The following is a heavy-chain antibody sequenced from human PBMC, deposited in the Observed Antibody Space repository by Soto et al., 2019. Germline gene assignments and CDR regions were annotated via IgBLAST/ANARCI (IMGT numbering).Heavy chain of an antibody. Sequence: PSETLSLTCTVSGGSISSGGYYWSWIRQHPGKGLEWIGYIYYSGSTYYNPSLKSRVTISVDTSKNQFSLKLSSVTAADTAVYYRARAEYYDSSGPGWFDPWGQGTLVTVSS. V-gene: IGHV4-31*03. CDR2: IYYSGST. CDR1: GGSISSGGYY. D-gene: IGHD3-22*01. J-gene: IGHJ5*02. CDR3: ARAEYYDSSGPGWFDP.